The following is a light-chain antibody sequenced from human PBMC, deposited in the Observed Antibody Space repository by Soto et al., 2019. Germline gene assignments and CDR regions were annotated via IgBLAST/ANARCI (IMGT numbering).Light chain of an antibody. Sequence: QSALTQPRSVSGSPGQSVTISCTGTSSDVGGYNFVSWYQQHPGKAPKFLIYDVSERPSGVPDRFSGSKSGNTASLTISGLQAEDEADYYCCSYAGSYSWVFGGGTKLTVL. J-gene: IGLJ3*02. V-gene: IGLV2-11*01. CDR1: SSDVGGYNF. CDR2: DVS. CDR3: CSYAGSYSWV.